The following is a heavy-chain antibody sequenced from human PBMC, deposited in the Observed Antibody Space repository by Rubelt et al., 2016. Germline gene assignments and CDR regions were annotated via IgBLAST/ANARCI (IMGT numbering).Heavy chain of an antibody. V-gene: IGHV1-3*01. CDR2: IDAGNGDE. D-gene: IGHD4-17*01. Sequence: QVQLVQSGAEVKRPGASVKVSCKASGYPFATYAMHWVRQAPGQRLEWMGWIDAGNGDEKNSINLRGRVTFTRDTSASTCYMELSSLRSEDSAVYYCARFALPAVTTAYYYYALDVWGQGTTVTVSS. CDR1: GYPFATYA. CDR3: ARFALPAVTTAYYYYALDV. J-gene: IGHJ6*02.